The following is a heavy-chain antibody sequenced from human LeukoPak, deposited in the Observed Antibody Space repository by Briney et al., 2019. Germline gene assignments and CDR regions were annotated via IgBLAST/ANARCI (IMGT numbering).Heavy chain of an antibody. J-gene: IGHJ6*03. CDR3: ARDPRGYSYGTHVNYYYYYMDV. V-gene: IGHV1-69*06. CDR1: GYTFTSYA. D-gene: IGHD5-18*01. Sequence: SVKVSCKASGYTFTSYAISWVRQAPGQGLEWMGGIIPIFGTANYAQKFQGRVTITADKSTSTAYMELSSLRFEDTAVYYCARDPRGYSYGTHVNYYYYYMDVWGKGTTVTVSS. CDR2: IIPIFGTA.